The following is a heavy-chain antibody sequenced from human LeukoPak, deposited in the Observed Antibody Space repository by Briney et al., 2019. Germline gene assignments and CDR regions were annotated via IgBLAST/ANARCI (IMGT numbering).Heavy chain of an antibody. CDR2: ISYDGSNK. J-gene: IGHJ3*02. D-gene: IGHD4-17*01. Sequence: GGSLRLSCAASGFTSSSYSMNWVRQAPGKGLEWVAVISYDGSNKYYADSMKGRFTISRDNSKNTLYLQMNSLRAEDTAVYYCATRDYGDYAFDIWGQGTMVTVSS. CDR1: GFTSSSYS. CDR3: ATRDYGDYAFDI. V-gene: IGHV3-30*03.